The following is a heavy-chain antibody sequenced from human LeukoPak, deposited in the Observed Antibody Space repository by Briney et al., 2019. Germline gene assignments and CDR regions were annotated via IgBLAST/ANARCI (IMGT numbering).Heavy chain of an antibody. V-gene: IGHV4-34*01. D-gene: IGHD6-25*01. CDR2: INHSGST. CDR1: GGSFSGYY. Sequence: SETLSLTCAVYGGSFSGYYWSWIRQPPGKGLEWIGEINHSGSTNYNPSLKSRVTISVDTSKNQFSLKLSSVTAADTAVYYCARYSSGYFDLWGRGTLVTVSS. CDR3: ARYSSGYFDL. J-gene: IGHJ2*01.